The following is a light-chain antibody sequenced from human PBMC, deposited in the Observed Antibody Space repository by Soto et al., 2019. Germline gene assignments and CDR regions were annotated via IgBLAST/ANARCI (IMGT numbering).Light chain of an antibody. Sequence: EIVLTQSPGTLPLSPGERATLSCRASQSVSSTYLAWYQQKPGQAPRLLIYGASSRATGIPDRFSGSVSGTDFILAIGGLVPGECAVSLCQYYGAATYTFGLGTKLEI. V-gene: IGKV3-20*01. CDR1: QSVSSTY. CDR2: GAS. J-gene: IGKJ2*01. CDR3: QYYGAATYT.